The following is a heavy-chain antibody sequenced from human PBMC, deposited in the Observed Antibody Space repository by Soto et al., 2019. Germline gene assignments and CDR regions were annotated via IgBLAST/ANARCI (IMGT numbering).Heavy chain of an antibody. J-gene: IGHJ6*02. CDR1: GGSISSYY. CDR3: ATRCSGGSRGVNRSYYYYGMDV. Sequence: QVQLQESGPGLVKPSETLSLTCTVSGGSISSYYWSWIRQPPGKGLEWIGDIDYSGSTNYNPSLQRRVTISEDTSKNQVSRTLSSVTAADAAVYYCATRCSGGSRGVNRSYYYYGMDVWGQGTTVTVS. V-gene: IGHV4-59*01. CDR2: IDYSGST. D-gene: IGHD2-15*01.